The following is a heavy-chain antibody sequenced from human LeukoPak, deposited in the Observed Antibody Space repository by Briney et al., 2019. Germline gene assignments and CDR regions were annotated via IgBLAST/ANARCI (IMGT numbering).Heavy chain of an antibody. CDR1: GGTFSSYA. D-gene: IGHD6-13*01. V-gene: IGHV1-69*13. J-gene: IGHJ6*03. CDR3: ARALGIAAAGTSEYYYYYMDV. CDR2: IIPIFGTA. Sequence: ASVKVSCKASGGTFSSYAISWVRQAPGQGLEWMGGIIPIFGTANYAQKFQGRVTITADESTSTAYMELSSLRSEDTAVYYCARALGIAAAGTSEYYYYYMDVWGKGTTVTVSS.